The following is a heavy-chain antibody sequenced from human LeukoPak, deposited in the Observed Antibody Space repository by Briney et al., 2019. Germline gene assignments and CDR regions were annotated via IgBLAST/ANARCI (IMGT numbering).Heavy chain of an antibody. D-gene: IGHD5-18*01. CDR1: GFTFRRYN. V-gene: IGHV3-48*01. Sequence: GGSLRLSCAASGFTFRRYNMHWVRQAPGKGLEWVSYISSSSSAIYYADSVKGRFTISRDFSKNTLYLQMNSLRAEDTAIYYCAKDTSDTSMFGGWFDPWGQGTLVTVSS. J-gene: IGHJ5*02. CDR3: AKDTSDTSMFGGWFDP. CDR2: ISSSSSAI.